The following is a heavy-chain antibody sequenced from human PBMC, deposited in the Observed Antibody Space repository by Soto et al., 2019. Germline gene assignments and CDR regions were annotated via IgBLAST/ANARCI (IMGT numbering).Heavy chain of an antibody. CDR2: FDPEDGET. CDR3: ATDLSGPYCSGGSCFGDAFAI. D-gene: IGHD2-15*01. J-gene: IGHJ3*02. Sequence: ASVKVSCKVSGYTLTELSMHWVRQAPGKGLEWMGGFDPEDGETIYAQKFKGRVTMTEDTSTDTAYMELSSLRSEDTAVYYCATDLSGPYCSGGSCFGDAFAIWGQGTMVTVSS. CDR1: GYTLTELS. V-gene: IGHV1-24*01.